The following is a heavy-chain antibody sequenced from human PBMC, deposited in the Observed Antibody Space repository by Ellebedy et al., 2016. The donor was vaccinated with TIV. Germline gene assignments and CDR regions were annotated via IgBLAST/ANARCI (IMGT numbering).Heavy chain of an antibody. CDR3: ASSMATDCSGGSCYWFDP. Sequence: GESLKISCKGSGYSFTSYWIGWVRQMPGKGLEWMGIIYPGDSDTRYSPSFQGQVTISADKSISTAYLQWSSLKASDTAMYYCASSMATDCSGGSCYWFDPWGQGTQVTVSS. CDR2: IYPGDSDT. CDR1: GYSFTSYW. D-gene: IGHD2-15*01. V-gene: IGHV5-51*01. J-gene: IGHJ5*02.